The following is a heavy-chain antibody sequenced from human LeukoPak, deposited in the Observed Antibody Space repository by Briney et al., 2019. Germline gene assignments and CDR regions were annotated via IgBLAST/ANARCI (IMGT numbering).Heavy chain of an antibody. Sequence: PGGSLRLSCAASGFSFSSYAMSWVRQAPGKGLEWVSSVSESGDGTYYADSVMGRFIISRDNSRTTFHLQMDSLRADDTAIYYCAKGKVNHLGALDFWGQGTLVTVSS. D-gene: IGHD1-26*01. V-gene: IGHV3-23*01. J-gene: IGHJ4*02. CDR1: GFSFSSYA. CDR2: VSESGDGT. CDR3: AKGKVNHLGALDF.